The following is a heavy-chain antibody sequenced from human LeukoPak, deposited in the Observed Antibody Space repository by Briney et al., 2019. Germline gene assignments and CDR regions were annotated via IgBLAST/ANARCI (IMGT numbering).Heavy chain of an antibody. CDR1: GFTFSSYA. J-gene: IGHJ3*02. CDR2: ITSSGGRT. Sequence: PGGSLRLSCAASGFTFSSYAMSWVRQAPGKGLEWVSTITSSGGRTYYADSVKGRFTISRDNSKNTLYLQMNSLRAEDTAVYYSARARAAAGPDAFDIWGQGTMVTVSS. D-gene: IGHD6-13*01. CDR3: ARARAAAGPDAFDI. V-gene: IGHV3-23*01.